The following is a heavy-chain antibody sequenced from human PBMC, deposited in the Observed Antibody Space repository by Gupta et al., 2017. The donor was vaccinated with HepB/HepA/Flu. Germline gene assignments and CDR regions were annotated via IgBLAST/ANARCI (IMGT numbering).Heavy chain of an antibody. J-gene: IGHJ4*02. CDR2: INHSGST. CDR3: ARGRSVHWIQLWWPPLFDY. V-gene: IGHV4-34*01. Sequence: QVQLQQWGAGLLKPSETLSLTCAVYAGSFSGYYWSWIRQPPGKGLEWIGEINHSGSTNYNPSLKSRVTISVDTSKNQFSLKLSSVTAADTAVYYCARGRSVHWIQLWWPPLFDYWGQGTLVTVSS. D-gene: IGHD5-18*01. CDR1: AGSFSGYY.